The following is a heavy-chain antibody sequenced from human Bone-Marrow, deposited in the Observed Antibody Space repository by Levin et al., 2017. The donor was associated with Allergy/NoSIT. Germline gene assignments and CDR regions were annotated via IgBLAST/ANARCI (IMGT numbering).Heavy chain of an antibody. V-gene: IGHV4-34*01. Sequence: SETLSLTCAVYGGSFSGYYWNWIRQPPGKGLEWIGEINHSGSTNYNPSLKSRVTISVDTSKNQFSLKLSSVTAADTAVYYCASPGIAVAGAFDIWGQGTMVTVSS. J-gene: IGHJ3*02. CDR1: GGSFSGYY. CDR3: ASPGIAVAGAFDI. D-gene: IGHD6-19*01. CDR2: INHSGST.